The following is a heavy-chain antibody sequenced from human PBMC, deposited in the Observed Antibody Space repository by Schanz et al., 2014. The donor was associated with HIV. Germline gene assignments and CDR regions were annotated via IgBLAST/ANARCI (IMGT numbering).Heavy chain of an antibody. CDR3: ARDGGEV. CDR1: GFTFSRYW. V-gene: IGHV3-7*01. Sequence: EQLVESGGGLVQPGGSLRLSCAASGFTFSRYWMTWVRQAPGKGLEWMANIKEDGSEKYHADSVKGRFTISRDNAKNSLFLQMESLRAEDTAVYYCARDGGEVWGQGTTVTVS. J-gene: IGHJ6*02. D-gene: IGHD3-16*01. CDR2: IKEDGSEK.